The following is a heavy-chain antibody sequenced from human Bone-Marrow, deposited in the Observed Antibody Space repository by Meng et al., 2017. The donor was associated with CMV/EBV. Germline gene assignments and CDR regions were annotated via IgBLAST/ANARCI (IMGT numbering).Heavy chain of an antibody. Sequence: SETLSLTCAISGDSVSSNSAAWNWIRQSPSRGLEWLGRTYYRSKWYNDYAVSVKSRITINPDTSKNQFSLQLNSVTPEDTAVYYCAGSWTLDPYFDYWGQGTLVTVSS. CDR2: TYYRSKWYN. V-gene: IGHV6-1*01. D-gene: IGHD3/OR15-3a*01. CDR1: GDSVSSNSAA. J-gene: IGHJ4*02. CDR3: AGSWTLDPYFDY.